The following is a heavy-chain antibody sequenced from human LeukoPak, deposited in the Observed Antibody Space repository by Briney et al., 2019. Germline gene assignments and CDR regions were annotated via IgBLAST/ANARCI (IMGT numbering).Heavy chain of an antibody. V-gene: IGHV3-43*02. J-gene: IGHJ3*02. Sequence: PGGSLRLSCAASGFTSDDYAMHWVRQAPGKGLEWVSLISGDAATTYYAPSVKGRVTVSRDNNKNSLFLQMNNLRTEDSALYYCAKDLSMVFDAFNIWGQGTLVTVSS. CDR2: ISGDAATT. CDR3: AKDLSMVFDAFNI. D-gene: IGHD4/OR15-4a*01. CDR1: GFTSDDYA.